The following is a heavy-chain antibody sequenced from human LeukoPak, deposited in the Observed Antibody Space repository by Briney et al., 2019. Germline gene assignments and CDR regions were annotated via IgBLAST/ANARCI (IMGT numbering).Heavy chain of an antibody. V-gene: IGHV1-2*06. Sequence: ASVKVSWKASGYTFTGYYMHWVRQAPGQGPEWMGHINPNSGDTDYAQNFQGRVTMTRDTSITTAYMELSRLRYDDTAVYYCAKARVSGSASSDYWGQGTLVTVSS. CDR3: AKARVSGSASSDY. CDR1: GYTFTGYY. D-gene: IGHD6-13*01. J-gene: IGHJ4*02. CDR2: INPNSGDT.